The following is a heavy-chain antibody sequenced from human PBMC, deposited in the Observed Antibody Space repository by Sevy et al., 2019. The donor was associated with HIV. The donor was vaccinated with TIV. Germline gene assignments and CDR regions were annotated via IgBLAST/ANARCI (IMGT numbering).Heavy chain of an antibody. Sequence: GGALRLSCAASGFTFRTYDMPWVRQAAGKGLEWVASIKGSASTTYYADSVKGRFTIFRDNSNNTLYLQMGTLRAEDTAVYYCAKEPFDYWGQGTLVTVSS. V-gene: IGHV3-23*01. CDR2: IKGSASTT. J-gene: IGHJ4*02. CDR3: AKEPFDY. CDR1: GFTFRTYD.